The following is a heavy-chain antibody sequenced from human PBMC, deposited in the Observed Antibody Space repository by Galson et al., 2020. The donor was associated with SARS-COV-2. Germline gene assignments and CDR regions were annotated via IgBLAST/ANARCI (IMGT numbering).Heavy chain of an antibody. CDR1: GFPFRSYG. D-gene: IGHD6-25*01. J-gene: IGHJ4*02. Sequence: GGSLRLSCAASGFPFRSYGMHWVRQAPGKGLEWVAVIWYDGSKQYYADFVKGRFTISRDNSKNTLYLQMDNLGAEDTAVYYCAREAEVTAAVNSLDYWGQGTLVTVSS. V-gene: IGHV3-33*01. CDR3: AREAEVTAAVNSLDY. CDR2: IWYDGSKQ.